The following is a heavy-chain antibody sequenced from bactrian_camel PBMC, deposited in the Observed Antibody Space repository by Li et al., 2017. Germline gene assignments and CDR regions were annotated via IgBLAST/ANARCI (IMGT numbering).Heavy chain of an antibody. CDR2: IDNTGSA. J-gene: IGHJ6*01. CDR1: GYDFSRLY. D-gene: IGHD5*01. CDR3: ASTAYVDGGVDDVGTGDFIF. V-gene: IGHV3S53*01. Sequence: HVQLVESGGGSVQTGGSLTLSCVASGYDFSRLYMAWFRQRPGQEREAVAAIDNTGSATYTHSVAGRFTISADTAKNAVYLQLTDLEPEDTAMYYCASTAYVDGGVDDVGTGDFIFWGQGTQVTV.